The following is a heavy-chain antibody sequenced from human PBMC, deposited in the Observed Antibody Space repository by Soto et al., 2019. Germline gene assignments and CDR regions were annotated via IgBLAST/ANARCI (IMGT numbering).Heavy chain of an antibody. V-gene: IGHV4-31*03. CDR3: ARVAYGGKAIDY. D-gene: IGHD4-17*01. J-gene: IGHJ4*02. CDR2: IYYSGST. CDR1: GGSISSGGYY. Sequence: SETLSLTCTVSGGSISSGGYYWSWIRQHPGKGLEWIGYIYYSGSTYYNPSLKSRVTISVDTSKNQFSLKLSSVTAADTAVYYCARVAYGGKAIDYWGQGTLVTVSS.